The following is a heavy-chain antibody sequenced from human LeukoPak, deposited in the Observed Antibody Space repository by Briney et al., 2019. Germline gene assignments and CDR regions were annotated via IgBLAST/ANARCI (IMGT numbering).Heavy chain of an antibody. D-gene: IGHD3-16*01. J-gene: IGHJ4*02. CDR3: AKRSDDDGDLDY. V-gene: IGHV3-33*06. CDR2: IWYDGSNK. CDR1: GFTFSNYG. Sequence: GGSLRLSCAASGFTFSNYGMHWVRQAPGKGLEWVAVIWYDGSNKYYADSVKGRFTISRDNSKNTLDLQMNSLRAEDTAVYYCAKRSDDDGDLDYWGQGTPVTVSS.